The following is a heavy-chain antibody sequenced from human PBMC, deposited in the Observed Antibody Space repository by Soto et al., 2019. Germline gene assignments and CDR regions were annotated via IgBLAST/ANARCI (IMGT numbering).Heavy chain of an antibody. Sequence: EVQLLESGGGLVQPGGSLRLSCAASGFTFSSYAMSWVRQAPGQGLEWVSVISDSGGSTYNADSVKGRFTISRDYRKNTLYLQMNSLRAEDTAVYYCAKSAGKQLVPDYWGQGTLVTVSS. CDR3: AKSAGKQLVPDY. CDR2: ISDSGGST. V-gene: IGHV3-23*01. D-gene: IGHD6-13*01. J-gene: IGHJ4*02. CDR1: GFTFSSYA.